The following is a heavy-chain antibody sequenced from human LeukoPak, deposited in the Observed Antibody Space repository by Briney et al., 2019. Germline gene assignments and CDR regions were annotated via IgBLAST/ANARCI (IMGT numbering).Heavy chain of an antibody. J-gene: IGHJ4*02. CDR1: GFIFSDYW. Sequence: GGSLRLSCVASGFIFSDYWVDWVRQAPGKGLEWVAGLKYDGIETNYLESVRGRFTVSRDNAENSLYLQMNNLRAEDTAVYYCARNRGWRQFDSWGQGTLVTVSS. D-gene: IGHD5-24*01. CDR2: LKYDGIET. V-gene: IGHV3-7*01. CDR3: ARNRGWRQFDS.